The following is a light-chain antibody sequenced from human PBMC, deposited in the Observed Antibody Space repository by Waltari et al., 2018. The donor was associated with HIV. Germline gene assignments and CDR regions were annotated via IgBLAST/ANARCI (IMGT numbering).Light chain of an antibody. CDR2: ENT. Sequence: NFMLAQPHSVSESPGKTVTISCTRSTGSIADSYVQWSQQRPGSAPTTVIYENTQTASEFPYRFSCSIDISSNSASLVISGLETEDEADYCCQSSDTDTWVFGGGTKLTVL. V-gene: IGLV6-57*03. J-gene: IGLJ3*02. CDR1: TGSIADSY. CDR3: QSSDTDTWV.